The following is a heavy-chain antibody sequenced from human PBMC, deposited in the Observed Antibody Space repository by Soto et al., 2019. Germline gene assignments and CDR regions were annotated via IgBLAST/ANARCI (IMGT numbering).Heavy chain of an antibody. CDR1: GFTLGDYG. CDR3: AREGYSSSSGSRGNWFEP. Sequence: GGSLRLSCTPSGFTLGDYGMSWFRQAPGKGLEWVAVISYDGNNKYYADSVKGRFTISRDTSKNTLYLQMKSLRSEDTAVYYCAREGYSSSSGSRGNWFEPWGQGTMVTVS. CDR2: ISYDGNNK. D-gene: IGHD6-6*01. V-gene: IGHV3-30*03. J-gene: IGHJ5*02.